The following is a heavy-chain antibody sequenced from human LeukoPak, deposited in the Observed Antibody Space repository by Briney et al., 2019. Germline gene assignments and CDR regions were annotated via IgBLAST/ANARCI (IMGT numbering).Heavy chain of an antibody. J-gene: IGHJ3*02. CDR1: GGSISSSNW. V-gene: IGHV4-4*02. CDR3: AREGYYDSSGYYSTHDAFDI. CDR2: IYHSGST. Sequence: SETLSLTCAVSGGSISSSNWWSWVRQPPGKGLEWIGEIYHSGSTNYNPSLKSRVTISVDKSKNQFSLKLSSVTAADTAVYYCAREGYYDSSGYYSTHDAFDIWGQGTMVTVSS. D-gene: IGHD3-22*01.